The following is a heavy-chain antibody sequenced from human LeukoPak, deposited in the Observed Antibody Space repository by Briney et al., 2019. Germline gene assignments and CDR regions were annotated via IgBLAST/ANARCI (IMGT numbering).Heavy chain of an antibody. J-gene: IGHJ4*02. CDR1: GFTFSSYA. CDR3: AKDSDVEMATISCL. V-gene: IGHV3-23*01. Sequence: GGSLRLSCAASGFTFSSYAMSWVRQAPGKGLEWVSAISGSGGSTYYADSVKGRFTISRDNSKNTLYLQMNSLRAEDTAVYYCAKDSDVEMATISCLWGQGTLVTVSS. CDR2: ISGSGGST. D-gene: IGHD5-24*01.